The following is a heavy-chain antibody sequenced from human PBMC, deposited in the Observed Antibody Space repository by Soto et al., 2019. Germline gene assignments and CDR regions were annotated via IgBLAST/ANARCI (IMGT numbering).Heavy chain of an antibody. Sequence: PGGSLRLSCSASGFTFSSYAMHWVRQAPGKGLEYVSAISSNGGSTYYADSVKGRFTISRDNSKNTLYLQMSSLRAEDTAVYYCELRYFDWLSDGMDVWGQGTTVTVSS. D-gene: IGHD3-9*01. CDR2: ISSNGGST. J-gene: IGHJ6*02. CDR3: ELRYFDWLSDGMDV. V-gene: IGHV3-64D*06. CDR1: GFTFSSYA.